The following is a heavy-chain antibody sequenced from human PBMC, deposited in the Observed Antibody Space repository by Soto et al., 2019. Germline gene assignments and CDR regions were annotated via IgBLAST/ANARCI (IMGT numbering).Heavy chain of an antibody. J-gene: IGHJ4*02. Sequence: QVQLVQSGAEEKKPGASVKVSCKASGYTFTSYAMHWARQAPGQRLEWMGWINGGNGNTKYSQKFQGRVTITRDTSASTAYMELSSLRSEDTAVYYCARGDWWLFGYWGQGTLVIVSS. V-gene: IGHV1-3*05. CDR2: INGGNGNT. CDR3: ARGDWWLFGY. CDR1: GYTFTSYA. D-gene: IGHD2-8*02.